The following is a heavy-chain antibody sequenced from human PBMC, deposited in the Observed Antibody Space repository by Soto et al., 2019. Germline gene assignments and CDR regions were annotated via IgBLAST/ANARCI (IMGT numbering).Heavy chain of an antibody. CDR2: IYYSGST. D-gene: IGHD3-22*01. CDR1: GGSISSSSYY. V-gene: IGHV4-39*01. CDR3: ASTTYDYDSSGYEYGYFQL. Sequence: SETLSLTCTVSGGSISSSSYYWGWIRQPPGKGLEWIGSIYYSGSTYYNPSLKSRVTISVDTSKNQFSLKLSSVTAADTAVYYCASTTYDYDSSGYEYGYFQLWGQGTLVTVSS. J-gene: IGHJ1*01.